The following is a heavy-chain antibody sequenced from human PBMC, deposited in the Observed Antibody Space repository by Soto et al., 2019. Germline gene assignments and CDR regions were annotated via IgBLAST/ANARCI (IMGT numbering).Heavy chain of an antibody. J-gene: IGHJ4*02. Sequence: RRLSCAASGFTFSSYGMHWVRQAPGKGLEWVAVISYDGSNKYYADSVKGRFTISRDNSKNTLYLQMNSLRAEDTAVYYCALAAAGGYFDYWGQGTLVTVSS. CDR1: GFTFSSYG. CDR2: ISYDGSNK. V-gene: IGHV3-30*03. D-gene: IGHD6-13*01. CDR3: ALAAAGGYFDY.